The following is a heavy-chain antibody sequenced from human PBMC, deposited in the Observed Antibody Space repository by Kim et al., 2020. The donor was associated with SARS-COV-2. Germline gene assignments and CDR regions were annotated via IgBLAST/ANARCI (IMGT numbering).Heavy chain of an antibody. J-gene: IGHJ6*02. Sequence: GGSLRLSCAASGFTFSSYEMNWARQAPGKGLEWISYISRSGSPIYYADSVKGRFTISRDNTKNSLYLQMNSLRAEDTAVYYCASTVYSHYYGMDVWGQGTTVTVSS. CDR2: ISRSGSPI. D-gene: IGHD1-26*01. CDR1: GFTFSSYE. CDR3: ASTVYSHYYGMDV. V-gene: IGHV3-48*03.